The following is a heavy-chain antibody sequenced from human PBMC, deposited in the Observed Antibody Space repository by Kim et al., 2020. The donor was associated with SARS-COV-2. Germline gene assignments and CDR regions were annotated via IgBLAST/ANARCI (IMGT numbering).Heavy chain of an antibody. V-gene: IGHV4-31*01. D-gene: IGHD3-22*01. Sequence: SETLSLTCTVSGGSISSGGYYWSWIRQHPGKGLEWSGYIYYSGSTYYNPSPKSPVTISVDTTKNQFSLKLSSVTAADTAVYYCASDSSYDSSGSLFGFDPWGQGTLVTVSS. CDR3: ASDSSYDSSGSLFGFDP. CDR1: GGSISSGGYY. J-gene: IGHJ5*02. CDR2: IYYSGST.